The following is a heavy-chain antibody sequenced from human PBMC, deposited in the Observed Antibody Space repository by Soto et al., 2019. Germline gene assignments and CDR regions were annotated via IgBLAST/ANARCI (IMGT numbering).Heavy chain of an antibody. Sequence: SPRLSCAASELTFRIYEMNWVRQATRKGLEWVSDISSSGSTIYYADSVKGRFTISRENAKNPLYLHINSLRAEDTPVYYYASLLCSSGCALAYRSPRTFVTVSS. D-gene: IGHD6-19*01. CDR3: ASLLCSSGCALAY. J-gene: IGHJ4*02. V-gene: IGHV3-48*03. CDR1: ELTFRIYE. CDR2: ISSSGSTI.